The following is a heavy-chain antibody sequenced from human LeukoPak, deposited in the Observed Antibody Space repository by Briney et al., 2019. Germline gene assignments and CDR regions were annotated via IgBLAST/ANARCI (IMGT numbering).Heavy chain of an antibody. V-gene: IGHV3-11*04. D-gene: IGHD1-26*01. Sequence: PGGSLRLSCAASGFTFSDYYMSWIRQAPGKGLEWVSYISSSGGTIYYADSVKGRFTISRDNAKNSLYLQMNSLRDEDTAVYYCARDPYSGSYGDYYYYYMDVWGKGTTVTISS. CDR3: ARDPYSGSYGDYYYYYMDV. J-gene: IGHJ6*03. CDR2: ISSSGGTI. CDR1: GFTFSDYY.